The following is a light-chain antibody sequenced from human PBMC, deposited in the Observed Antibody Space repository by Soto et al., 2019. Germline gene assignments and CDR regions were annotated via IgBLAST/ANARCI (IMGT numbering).Light chain of an antibody. V-gene: IGKV3-11*01. Sequence: EIVLTQSPAILSLSPGERATLSCRATHSIGTYLAWYQHKPGQAPRLLIYDASNRATGIPARFSGGESGTDFTLTISSLEPEDFAVYFCQLRENWPQTFGQGTKLEIK. CDR3: QLRENWPQT. CDR1: HSIGTY. J-gene: IGKJ1*01. CDR2: DAS.